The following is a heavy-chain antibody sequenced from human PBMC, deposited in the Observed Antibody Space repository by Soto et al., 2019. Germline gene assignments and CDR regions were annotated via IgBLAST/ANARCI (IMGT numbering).Heavy chain of an antibody. CDR3: ATRSPAFDY. Sequence: ASVKVSCKVFGYTLIELSMHWVRQTPGKGLEWMGGFDPEDGETIYAQKFQGRVTMTKDTSRSTAYMELRSLRSDDTAMYYCATRSPAFDYWGQGTLVTVSS. CDR2: FDPEDGET. CDR1: GYTLIELS. J-gene: IGHJ4*02. V-gene: IGHV1-24*01.